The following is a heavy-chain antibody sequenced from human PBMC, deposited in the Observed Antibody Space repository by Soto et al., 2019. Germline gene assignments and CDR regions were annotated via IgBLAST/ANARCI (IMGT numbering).Heavy chain of an antibody. V-gene: IGHV3-33*01. Sequence: QVQLVESGGGVVQPGRSLRLSCAASGFTFSSYGMHWVRQAPGKGLEWVAVIWYDGSNKYYADSVKGRFTISRDNSKNTRYLQMNSLRAKDTAVYYCARVAGSSEVSDYYCYIDVWGNGTTVTVSS. CDR1: GFTFSSYG. J-gene: IGHJ6*03. CDR3: ARVAGSSEVSDYYCYIDV. D-gene: IGHD6-13*01. CDR2: IWYDGSNK.